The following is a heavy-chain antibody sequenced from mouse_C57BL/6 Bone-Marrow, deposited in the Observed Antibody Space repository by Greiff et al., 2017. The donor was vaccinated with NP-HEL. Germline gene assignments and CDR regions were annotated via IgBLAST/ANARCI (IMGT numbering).Heavy chain of an antibody. CDR2: IWRGGST. D-gene: IGHD1-1*01. J-gene: IGHJ4*01. CDR3: AKDYYYGSSYYAMDY. V-gene: IGHV2-5*01. Sequence: QVQLQQSGPGLVQPSQCLSITCTVSGFSLTSYGVHWVRQSPGKGLEWLGVIWRGGSTDYNAAFMSRLSITKDNSKSQVFFKMNSLQADDTAIYYCAKDYYYGSSYYAMDYWGQGTSVTVSS. CDR1: GFSLTSYG.